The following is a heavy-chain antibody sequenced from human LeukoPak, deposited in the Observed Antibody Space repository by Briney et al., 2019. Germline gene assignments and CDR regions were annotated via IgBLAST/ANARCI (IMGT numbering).Heavy chain of an antibody. CDR3: ARALDPSIAARPSPDY. Sequence: ASVKVSCKVSGYTLTELSMHWERQAPGQGLEWMGWINPNSGGTNYAQKFQGRVTMTRDTSISTAYMELSRLRSDDTAVYYCARALDPSIAARPSPDYWGQGTLVTVSS. CDR2: INPNSGGT. CDR1: GYTLTELS. J-gene: IGHJ4*02. V-gene: IGHV1-2*02. D-gene: IGHD6-6*01.